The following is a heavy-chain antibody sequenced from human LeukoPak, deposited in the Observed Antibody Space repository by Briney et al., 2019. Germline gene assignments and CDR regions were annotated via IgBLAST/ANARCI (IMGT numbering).Heavy chain of an antibody. CDR3: AREEYGFDP. CDR2: IYYSGNT. Sequence: SETLSLTCSVSGGSISGYYWSWLRQPPGKGLEWIGYIYYSGNTNYNPSLKSRVTISVDTSKNQFSLKLTSVTAADTAVYYCAREEYGFDPWGQGTLVTVSS. CDR1: GGSISGYY. D-gene: IGHD2-2*01. V-gene: IGHV4-59*12. J-gene: IGHJ5*02.